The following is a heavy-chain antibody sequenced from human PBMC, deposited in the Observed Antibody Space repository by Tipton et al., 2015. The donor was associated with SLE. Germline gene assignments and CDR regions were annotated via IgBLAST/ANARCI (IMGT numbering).Heavy chain of an antibody. CDR1: GGSISSGGYY. CDR3: ARDRGYCGATSCYLDS. D-gene: IGHD2-15*01. J-gene: IGHJ4*02. Sequence: LRLSCTVSGGSISSGGYYWSWIRQHPGKGLEWIGYIYYSGSTNYNPSLKSRVSISVDTSKSQFSLTLRSVTAADTAVYFCARDRGYCGATSCYLDSWGQGTLVTVSS. CDR2: IYYSGST. V-gene: IGHV4-31*03.